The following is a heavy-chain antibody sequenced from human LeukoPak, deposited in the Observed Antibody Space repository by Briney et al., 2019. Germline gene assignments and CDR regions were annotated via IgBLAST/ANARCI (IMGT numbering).Heavy chain of an antibody. CDR1: GYTFTDDY. D-gene: IGHD1-26*01. CDR3: AREVGATYGSAFDI. CDR2: IIPIFGTA. V-gene: IGHV1-69*06. J-gene: IGHJ3*02. Sequence: SVKVSCKASGYTFTDDYIHWVRQAPGQGLEWMGGIIPIFGTANYAQKFQGRVTITADKSTSTAYMELSSLRSEDTAVYYCAREVGATYGSAFDIWGQGTMVTVSS.